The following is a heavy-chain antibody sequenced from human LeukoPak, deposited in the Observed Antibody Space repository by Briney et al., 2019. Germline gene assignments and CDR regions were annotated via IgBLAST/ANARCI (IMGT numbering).Heavy chain of an antibody. D-gene: IGHD6-19*01. CDR2: ISSSGSTI. CDR1: GFTFSSYE. V-gene: IGHV3-48*03. CDR3: ARLVDPVAGTALYI. J-gene: IGHJ3*02. Sequence: GGSLTHSCAASGFTFSSYELNGVRQAPGKGLEWVSYISSSGSTIYSADSVKGRFTISRDNAKNSLYLQMNSLRAEDTAIYYCARLVDPVAGTALYIWGHGKLFTVSS.